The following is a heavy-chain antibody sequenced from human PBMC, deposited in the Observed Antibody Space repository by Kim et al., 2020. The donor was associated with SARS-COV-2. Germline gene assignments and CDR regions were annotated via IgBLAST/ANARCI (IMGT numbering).Heavy chain of an antibody. D-gene: IGHD4-17*01. CDR2: IIPILGIA. J-gene: IGHJ6*02. V-gene: IGHV1-69*02. CDR3: ARGNRDYGDPREHGMDV. Sequence: SVKVSCKASGGTFSSYTISWVRQAPGQGLEWMGRIIPILGIANYAQKFQGRVTITADKSTSTAYMELSSLRSEDTAVYYCARGNRDYGDPREHGMDVWGQGTTVTVSS. CDR1: GGTFSSYT.